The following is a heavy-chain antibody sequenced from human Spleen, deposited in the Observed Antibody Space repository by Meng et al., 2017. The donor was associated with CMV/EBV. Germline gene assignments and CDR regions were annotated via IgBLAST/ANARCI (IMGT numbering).Heavy chain of an antibody. CDR2: FDPEDGEI. V-gene: IGHV1-24*01. CDR1: GHSLSELS. Sequence: ASVKVSCKVSGHSLSELSMHLVRQAPGKGLEWMGGFDPEDGEIIYAQRFQGRVTMTEDTSTDTVYMELTGLRSDDTAVYYCAKRGATHIASLVVEPVAQGCAFDIWGQGTLVTVSS. D-gene: IGHD2-2*01. J-gene: IGHJ3*02. CDR3: AKRGATHIASLVVEPVAQGCAFDI.